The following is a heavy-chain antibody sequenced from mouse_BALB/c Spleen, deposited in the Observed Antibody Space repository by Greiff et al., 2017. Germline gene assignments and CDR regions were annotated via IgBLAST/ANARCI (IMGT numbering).Heavy chain of an antibody. CDR3: ARSGNYGYDNYFDV. CDR2: INPYNDGT. V-gene: IGHV1-14*01. J-gene: IGHJ1*01. CDR1: GYTFTSYV. Sequence: EVQLQQSGPELVKPGASVKMSCKASGYTFTSYVMHWVKQKPGQGLEWIGYINPYNDGTKYNEKFKGKATLTSDKSSSTAYMELSSLTSEDSAVYYCARSGNYGYDNYFDVWGAGTTVTVSS. D-gene: IGHD2-2*01.